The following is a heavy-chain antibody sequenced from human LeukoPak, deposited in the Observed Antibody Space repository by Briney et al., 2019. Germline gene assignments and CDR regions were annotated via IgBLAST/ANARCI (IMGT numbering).Heavy chain of an antibody. V-gene: IGHV3-48*03. CDR1: GFTFSSYE. J-gene: IGHJ3*02. CDR3: ARTGAVTAGAFDI. Sequence: GGSLRLSCAASGFTFSSYEVNWVRQAPGKGLEWVSYISSSGSTIYYADSVKGRFTISRDNAKNSLYLQMNSLRAEDTAVYYCARTGAVTAGAFDIWGQGTMLTVSS. D-gene: IGHD3-10*01. CDR2: ISSSGSTI.